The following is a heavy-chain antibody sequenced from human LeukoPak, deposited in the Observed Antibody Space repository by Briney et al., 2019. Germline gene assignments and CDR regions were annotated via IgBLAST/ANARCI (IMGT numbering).Heavy chain of an antibody. J-gene: IGHJ4*02. Sequence: GGSLRLSCAASGFTFSSYTMNWVRQAPGKGLGWVSSTSSSSSAIYYAASVKGRFTISRDNAKNSLHLQMNSLRDEDTAVYYCARGALRYSDYWGQGTLVTVSS. CDR1: GFTFSSYT. V-gene: IGHV3-48*02. CDR3: ARGALRYSDY. D-gene: IGHD3-9*01. CDR2: TSSSSSAI.